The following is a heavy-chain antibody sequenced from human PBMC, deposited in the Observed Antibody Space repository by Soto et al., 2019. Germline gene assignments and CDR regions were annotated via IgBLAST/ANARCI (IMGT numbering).Heavy chain of an antibody. CDR2: ISGSGGST. V-gene: IGHV3-23*01. CDR1: GFTFSSYA. CDR3: AKARGWPKFDY. D-gene: IGHD6-19*01. Sequence: EVQLLESGGGLVQPGGSLRLSCAASGFTFSSYAMSWFRQAPGKGLEWVSAISGSGGSTYYADSVKGRFTISRDNSKNTLYLHMNSLRVEDKAEYYCAKARGWPKFDYWGQGTLVTVSS. J-gene: IGHJ4*02.